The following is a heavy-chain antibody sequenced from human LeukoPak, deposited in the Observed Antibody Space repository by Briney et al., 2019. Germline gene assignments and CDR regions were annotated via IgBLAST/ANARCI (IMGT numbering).Heavy chain of an antibody. CDR3: ARDRGSYGRQWSSNWFDP. CDR2: IEQDGSEK. J-gene: IGHJ5*02. Sequence: GGSLRLSXAASGFTFSSYWMSWVRQAPGKGLEWVANIEQDGSEKYYVDSVKGRFTISRDNAKNSLYLQMNSLRAEDTAVYYCARDRGSYGRQWSSNWFDPWGQGTLVTVSS. D-gene: IGHD1-26*01. V-gene: IGHV3-7*01. CDR1: GFTFSSYW.